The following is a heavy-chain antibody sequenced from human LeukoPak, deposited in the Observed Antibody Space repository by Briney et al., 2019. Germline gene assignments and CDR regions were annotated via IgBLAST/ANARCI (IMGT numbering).Heavy chain of an antibody. CDR3: AKDLRPDGVDNFDH. CDR1: GFKFDSYT. D-gene: IGHD2-8*01. CDR2: IIASGSPT. J-gene: IGHJ4*02. V-gene: IGHV3-23*01. Sequence: GGSLRLSCVGSGFKFDSYTINWVRQAPGKGPEWVANIIASGSPTYYADSVKGRFIISRDNSKNTLYLQTNSLRVEDTAVYYCAKDLRPDGVDNFDHWGQGTLVTVSS.